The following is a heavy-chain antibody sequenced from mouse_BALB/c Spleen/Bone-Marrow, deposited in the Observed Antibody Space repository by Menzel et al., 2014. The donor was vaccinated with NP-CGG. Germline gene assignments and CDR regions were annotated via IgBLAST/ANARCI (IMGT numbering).Heavy chain of an antibody. V-gene: IGHV4-1*02. CDR3: ARHGYYAMDY. J-gene: IGHJ4*01. CDR2: INPDSSTI. Sequence: EVKLLESGGGLVQPGGSLKLSCAASGFDFSRYWMSWVRQAPGKGLEWIGEINPDSSTINYTPSLKDKFIISRDNAKNTLYQQMSKVRSEDTALYYCARHGYYAMDYWGQGTSVTVSS. CDR1: GFDFSRYW.